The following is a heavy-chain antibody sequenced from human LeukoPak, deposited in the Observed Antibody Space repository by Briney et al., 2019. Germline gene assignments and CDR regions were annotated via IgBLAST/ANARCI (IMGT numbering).Heavy chain of an antibody. CDR1: GYTFTGYY. D-gene: IGHD1-20*01. Sequence: ASVKVSCKASGYTFTGYYMHWVRQAPGQGLEWMGWINPNSGGTNYAQKFQGRVTMTRDTSISTAYMELSRLRSGDTAVYYCARDGRSDNWNDPSNAFDIWGQGTMVTVSS. CDR2: INPNSGGT. CDR3: ARDGRSDNWNDPSNAFDI. J-gene: IGHJ3*02. V-gene: IGHV1-2*02.